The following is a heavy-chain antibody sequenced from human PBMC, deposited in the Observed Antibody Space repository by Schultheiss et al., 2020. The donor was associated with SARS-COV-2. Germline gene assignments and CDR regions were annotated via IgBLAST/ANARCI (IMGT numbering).Heavy chain of an antibody. CDR1: GSTFPLSS. CDR2: INPSGGST. D-gene: IGHD3-16*01. CDR3: ARSGAPGGVMYY. Sequence: ASVKVSCKASGSTFPLSSLPWVRQAPGQGLEWMGIINPSGGSTSYAQKFQGRVTMTRDTSTSTVYMELSSLRSEDTAVYYCARSGAPGGVMYYWGQGTLVTVSS. J-gene: IGHJ4*02. V-gene: IGHV1-46*01.